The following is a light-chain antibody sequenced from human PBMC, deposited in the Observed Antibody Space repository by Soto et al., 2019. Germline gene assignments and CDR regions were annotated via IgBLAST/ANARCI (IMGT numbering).Light chain of an antibody. CDR1: QNIANNY. CDR3: QQYGGSYPL. V-gene: IGKV3-20*01. Sequence: EIVLTQSPGTLSLSPGARATLSCRASQNIANNYLAWYQQKPRQAPRLLIYDASSRAPGIPGRFSGGGSGTDFTLASSRLEPEDVAVYHCQQYGGSYPLFGHGTKVEI. CDR2: DAS. J-gene: IGKJ1*01.